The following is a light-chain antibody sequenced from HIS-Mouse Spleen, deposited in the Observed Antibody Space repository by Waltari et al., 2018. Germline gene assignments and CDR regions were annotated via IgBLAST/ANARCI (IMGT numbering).Light chain of an antibody. CDR3: YSTDSSGNHRV. CDR1: ALPKKY. J-gene: IGLJ2*01. V-gene: IGLV3-10*01. Sequence: SYELTQRPSVSVSPGQTARITCSGDALPKKYASWYQQKSGQAPVLVIYEDSKRPSGIPERFSGSSSGTMDTLTISGAQVEDEADYYCYSTDSSGNHRVFGGGTKLTVL. CDR2: EDS.